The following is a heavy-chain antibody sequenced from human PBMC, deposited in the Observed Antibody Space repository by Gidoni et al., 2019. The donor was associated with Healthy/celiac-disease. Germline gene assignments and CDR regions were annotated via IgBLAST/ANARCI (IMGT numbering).Heavy chain of an antibody. CDR2: IGTAGDT. CDR3: ARADSKLAPDY. V-gene: IGHV3-13*01. CDR1: GFTFSSYD. Sequence: EVQLVESGGGLVQPGGSLRLSCAASGFTFSSYDMHWVRQATGKGLEWVSAIGTAGDTYYPGSVKGRFTISRENAKNSLYLQMNNLRAEDTAVYYCARADSKLAPDYWGQGTLVTVSS. J-gene: IGHJ4*02. D-gene: IGHD6-13*01.